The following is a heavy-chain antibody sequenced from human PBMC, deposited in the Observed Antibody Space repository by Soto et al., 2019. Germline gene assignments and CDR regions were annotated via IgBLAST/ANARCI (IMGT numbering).Heavy chain of an antibody. CDR2: IYWDDSK. D-gene: IGHD4-17*01. CDR1: GFSLSTSGVG. J-gene: IGHJ4*02. V-gene: IGHV2-5*02. Sequence: QITLKESGPTLVKPTQTLTLTCTFSGFSLSTSGVGVGWIRQPPGKALEWLAVIYWDDSKHYSPSLKSRLTITKDTSKNQVVLTMTNMDPVDTASYCWAHKGSGDYPIDYWGQGTLVTVSS. CDR3: AHKGSGDYPIDY.